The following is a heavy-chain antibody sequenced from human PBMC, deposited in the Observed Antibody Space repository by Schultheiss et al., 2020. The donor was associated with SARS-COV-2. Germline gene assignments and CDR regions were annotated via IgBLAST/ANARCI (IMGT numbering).Heavy chain of an antibody. V-gene: IGHV1-46*01. Sequence: ASVKVSCKASGYTFTSYYMHWVRQAPGQGLEWMGIINPSGGSTSYAQKFQGRVTMTRDTSTSTVYMELSSLRSEDTAVYYCAKSANYDFWSGHPWYYFDYWGQGTLVTSPQ. CDR3: AKSANYDFWSGHPWYYFDY. CDR2: INPSGGST. J-gene: IGHJ4*02. D-gene: IGHD3-3*01. CDR1: GYTFTSYY.